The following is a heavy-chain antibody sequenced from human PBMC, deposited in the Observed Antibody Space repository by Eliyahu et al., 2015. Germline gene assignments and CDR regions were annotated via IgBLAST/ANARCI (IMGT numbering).Heavy chain of an antibody. Sequence: QVTLKESGPVLVKPTETLTLTCTVSGFSLSNARMGVSWIRQPPGKALEWLAHIFSNDEKSYSTSLKSRLTISKDTSKSQVVLTMTNMDPVDTATYYCARIVMVRGADGWYFDLWGRGTLVTVSS. J-gene: IGHJ2*01. CDR3: ARIVMVRGADGWYFDL. D-gene: IGHD3-10*01. CDR2: IFSNDEK. V-gene: IGHV2-26*01. CDR1: GFSLSNARMG.